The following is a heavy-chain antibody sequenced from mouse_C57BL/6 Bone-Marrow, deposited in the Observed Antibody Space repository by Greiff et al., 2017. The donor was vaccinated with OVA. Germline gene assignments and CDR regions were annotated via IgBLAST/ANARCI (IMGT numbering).Heavy chain of an antibody. Sequence: VQLQQSGAELARPGASVKLSCKASGYTFTSYGISWVKQRTGQGLEWIGEIYPRSGNTYYNEKFKGKATLTADKSSSTVYMELRRLTSEDSAVYVCAKGYYGSSSYVWGTGTTVTVSS. CDR2: IYPRSGNT. CDR3: AKGYYGSSSYV. J-gene: IGHJ1*03. V-gene: IGHV1-81*01. D-gene: IGHD1-1*01. CDR1: GYTFTSYG.